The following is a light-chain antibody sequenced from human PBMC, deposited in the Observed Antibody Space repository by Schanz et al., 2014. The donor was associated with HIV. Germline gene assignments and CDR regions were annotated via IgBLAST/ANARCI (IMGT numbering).Light chain of an antibody. J-gene: IGKJ4*01. CDR2: EAS. Sequence: DIQMTQSPSTLSASVGDRVSITCRASQSISPWLAWYQQRPGKTPKLLINEASNLQSGVPSRFSGSGSGTEFTLTISSLQPEDFAVYYCQQSATSVTFGGGSTVEIK. CDR1: QSISPW. V-gene: IGKV1-5*03. CDR3: QQSATSVT.